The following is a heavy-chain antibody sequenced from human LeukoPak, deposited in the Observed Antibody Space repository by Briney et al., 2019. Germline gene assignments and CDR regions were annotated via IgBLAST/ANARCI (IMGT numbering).Heavy chain of an antibody. CDR1: GFLLNTTGVG. Sequence: SGPTLVKPTQTLTLTCTFSGFLLNTTGVGVGWIRQPPGKALEWLALIYCDDDKRYSPSLNTRLTITKNTSKNQVVLIMTNMAPVDTATYYCAHVVYDYGDLDAFDIGGQGTMVTVSS. V-gene: IGHV2-5*02. CDR3: AHVVYDYGDLDAFDI. D-gene: IGHD4-17*01. J-gene: IGHJ3*02. CDR2: IYCDDDK.